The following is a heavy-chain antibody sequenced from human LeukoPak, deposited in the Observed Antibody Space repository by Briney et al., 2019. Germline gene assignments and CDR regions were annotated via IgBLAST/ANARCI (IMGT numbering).Heavy chain of an antibody. CDR2: INVNGGAM. Sequence: PWGSLRLSCAGSGFSFKDYYFSWIRQAPGKGLKWVSFINVNGGAMYYADFVKGRFTISRDNAKSSLYLEMNSLRVEDTAVYYCARGPRILAAGSYYFDYWGQGSLVTVSS. CDR3: ARGPRILAAGSYYFDY. V-gene: IGHV3-11*01. D-gene: IGHD6-13*01. CDR1: GFSFKDYY. J-gene: IGHJ4*02.